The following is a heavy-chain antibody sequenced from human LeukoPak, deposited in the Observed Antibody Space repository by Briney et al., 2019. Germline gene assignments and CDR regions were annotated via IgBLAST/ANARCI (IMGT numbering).Heavy chain of an antibody. V-gene: IGHV4-59*01. Sequence: SETLSLTCTVSGGSISSYYWSWIRQPPGKGLEWIGYIYYSGSTNYNPSLKSRVTISVDTSKNQFSLKLGSVTAADTAVYYCARATEKYDNVWGSYRYFFDYWGQGTLVTVSS. CDR2: IYYSGST. J-gene: IGHJ4*02. D-gene: IGHD3-16*02. CDR1: GGSISSYY. CDR3: ARATEKYDNVWGSYRYFFDY.